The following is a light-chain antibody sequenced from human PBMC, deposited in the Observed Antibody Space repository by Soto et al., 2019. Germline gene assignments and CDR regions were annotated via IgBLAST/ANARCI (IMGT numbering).Light chain of an antibody. CDR2: EVT. CDR3: SSYAGSNKLV. CDR1: SSDLGGYNY. Sequence: QSVLTQPPSASGSPGQSVTISCTGTSSDLGGYNYVSWYQQHPGKAPKLMIFEVTKRPSGVPDRFSGSKSGNTASLTVSGLQAEDEADYYCSSYAGSNKLVFGGGTKLTVL. V-gene: IGLV2-8*01. J-gene: IGLJ2*01.